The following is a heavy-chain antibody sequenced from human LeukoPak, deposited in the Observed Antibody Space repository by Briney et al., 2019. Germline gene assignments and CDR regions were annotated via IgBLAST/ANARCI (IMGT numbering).Heavy chain of an antibody. J-gene: IGHJ4*02. Sequence: SETLSLTCTVSGGSISNYYWNWIRQSPEKGLEWIGYVDYLGSTNYNPSLESRLAMSLDTSEHQISLKMYSLTAADTAVYYCAGGRVVNRFDYWGQGTLVTVSS. V-gene: IGHV4-59*01. CDR2: VDYLGST. CDR3: AGGRVVNRFDY. D-gene: IGHD3-3*01. CDR1: GGSISNYY.